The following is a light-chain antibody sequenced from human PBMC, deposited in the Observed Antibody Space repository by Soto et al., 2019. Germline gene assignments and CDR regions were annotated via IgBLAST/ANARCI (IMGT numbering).Light chain of an antibody. CDR2: GAS. CDR1: ESISSTS. V-gene: IGKV3-20*01. CDR3: QQYGSSPWT. J-gene: IGKJ1*01. Sequence: EIVLTQSPGILSFSLGERATLSCRVSESISSTSLAWYQQKPGQAPRLPIYGASTRATGIPARFTGSGSGTDFTLTISRLETEDFAVYYCQQYGSSPWTFGPGTRWIS.